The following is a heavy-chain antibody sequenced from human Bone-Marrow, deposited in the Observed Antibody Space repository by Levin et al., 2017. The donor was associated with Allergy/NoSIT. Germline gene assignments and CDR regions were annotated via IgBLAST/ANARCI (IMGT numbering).Heavy chain of an antibody. Sequence: GGSLRLSCEASGFTFEDYAMHWVRQVPGKGLEWVSSISWKTTSIAYADSVKGRVTISRDNAKNSLYLRLDSLRPEDTALYFCARDINGGEGGRYFYYYAMDVWGQGTTVTVSS. D-gene: IGHD3-16*01. CDR1: GFTFEDYA. CDR3: ARDINGGEGGRYFYYYAMDV. J-gene: IGHJ6*02. CDR2: ISWKTTSI. V-gene: IGHV3-9*01.